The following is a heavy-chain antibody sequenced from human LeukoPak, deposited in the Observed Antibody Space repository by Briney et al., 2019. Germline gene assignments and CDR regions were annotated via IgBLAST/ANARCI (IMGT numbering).Heavy chain of an antibody. Sequence: GGSLRLSCEASGFNFNTYSMAWVRQAPGKGLEWVSIISRAGESIFYADSVKGRFTISRDNAKNSLYLQMNGLRAEDTAAYYCARGATDTTRWFDPWGQGTLVTVSS. CDR1: GFNFNTYS. D-gene: IGHD1-7*01. V-gene: IGHV3-21*01. CDR3: ARGATDTTRWFDP. J-gene: IGHJ5*02. CDR2: ISRAGESI.